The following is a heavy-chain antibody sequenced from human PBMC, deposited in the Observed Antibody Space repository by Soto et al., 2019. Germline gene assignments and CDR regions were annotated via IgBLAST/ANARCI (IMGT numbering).Heavy chain of an antibody. CDR1: GGSISSSSYH. Sequence: SETLSLTCTVSGGSISSSSYHWGWIRQPPGKGLEWIGSIYYSGSTYYNPSLKSRVTISVDTSKNQFSLKLSSVTAADTAVYYCARLVVVVPAAMFGRYYFDYWGQGTLVTVSS. V-gene: IGHV4-39*01. J-gene: IGHJ4*02. D-gene: IGHD2-2*01. CDR3: ARLVVVVPAAMFGRYYFDY. CDR2: IYYSGST.